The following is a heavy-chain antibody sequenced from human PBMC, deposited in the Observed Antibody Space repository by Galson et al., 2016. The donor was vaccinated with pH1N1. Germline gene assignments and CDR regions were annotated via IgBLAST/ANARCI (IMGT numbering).Heavy chain of an antibody. J-gene: IGHJ4*02. D-gene: IGHD1/OR15-1a*01. CDR2: ITASADAT. CDR3: VTRRPTTTPGVIDY. Sequence: SLRLSCAASGLTFRNHVMSWVRQVPGKGLEWVAVITASADATFYGDSVKGRFFISRDNYRSTLSLQMNSLRADDTAIYYCVTRRPTTTPGVIDYWGQGTLVTV. V-gene: IGHV3-23*01. CDR1: GLTFRNHV.